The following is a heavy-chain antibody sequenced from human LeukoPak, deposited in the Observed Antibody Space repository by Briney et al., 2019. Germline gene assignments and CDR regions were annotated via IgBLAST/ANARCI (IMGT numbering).Heavy chain of an antibody. J-gene: IGHJ4*02. D-gene: IGHD6-19*01. Sequence: GGSLRLSCAASGFTFSSYSMNWVRQAPGKGLEWVSSISSSSSYIYYANSVKGRFTISRDNAKNSLYLQMNSLRAEDTAVYYCASRTVAGTDYWGQGTLVTVSS. V-gene: IGHV3-21*04. CDR3: ASRTVAGTDY. CDR2: ISSSSSYI. CDR1: GFTFSSYS.